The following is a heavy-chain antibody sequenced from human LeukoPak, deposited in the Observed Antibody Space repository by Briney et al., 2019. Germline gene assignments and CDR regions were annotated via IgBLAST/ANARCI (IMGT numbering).Heavy chain of an antibody. CDR2: IQPGNSDT. D-gene: IGHD3-22*01. CDR1: GYTFTNYW. V-gene: IGHV5-51*01. CDR3: ARRHYYYDRSGFYYYFDT. J-gene: IGHJ4*02. Sequence: GESLKISCKGSGYTFTNYWIGWVRRMPGKGLEWMGLIQPGNSDTRYSPSFQGQVTLSADKSISTAYLQWSSLKASDTAMYYCARRHYYYDRSGFYYYFDTWGQGTQVTVTS.